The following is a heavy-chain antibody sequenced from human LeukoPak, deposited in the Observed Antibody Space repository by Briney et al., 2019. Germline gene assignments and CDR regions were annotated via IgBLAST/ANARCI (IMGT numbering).Heavy chain of an antibody. CDR3: ARDSEAGTLLYYFDY. Sequence: GGSLRLSCAASGFTFDDYAMHWVRQAPGKGLEWVSGISWNSGSIGYADSVKGRFTISRDNAKNTLYLQMNSLRAEDTAVYYCARDSEAGTLLYYFDYWGQGTLVTVSS. J-gene: IGHJ4*02. CDR1: GFTFDDYA. D-gene: IGHD6-19*01. CDR2: ISWNSGSI. V-gene: IGHV3-9*01.